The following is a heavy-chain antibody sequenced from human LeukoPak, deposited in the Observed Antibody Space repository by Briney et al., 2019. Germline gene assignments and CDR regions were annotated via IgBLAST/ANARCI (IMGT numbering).Heavy chain of an antibody. V-gene: IGHV4-34*01. CDR2: INHSGST. Sequence: SETLSLTCAVYGGSFSGYYWSWIRQPPGKGLEWFGEINHSGSTNYNPSLKSRVTISVDTSKNQFSLKLSSVTAADTAVYYCARLRGPGIAVAGTFDYWGQGTLVTVSS. D-gene: IGHD6-19*01. J-gene: IGHJ4*02. CDR1: GGSFSGYY. CDR3: ARLRGPGIAVAGTFDY.